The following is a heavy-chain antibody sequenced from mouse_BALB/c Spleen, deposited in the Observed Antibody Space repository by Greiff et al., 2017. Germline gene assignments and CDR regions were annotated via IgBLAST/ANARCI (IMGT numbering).Heavy chain of an antibody. CDR3: ARTSSYGYDGAGFAY. J-gene: IGHJ3*01. V-gene: IGHV3-8*02. CDR1: GDSITSGY. CDR2: ISYSGST. D-gene: IGHD2-2*01. Sequence: EVKLMESGPSLVKPSQTLSLTCSVTGDSITSGYWNWIRKFPGNKLEYMGYISYSGSTYYNPSLKSRISITRDTSKNQYYLQLNSVTTEDTATYYCARTSSYGYDGAGFAYWGQGTLVTVSA.